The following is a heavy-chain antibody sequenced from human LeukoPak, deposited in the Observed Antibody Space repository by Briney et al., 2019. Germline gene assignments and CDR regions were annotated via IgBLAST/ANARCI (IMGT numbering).Heavy chain of an antibody. V-gene: IGHV3-53*01. J-gene: IGHJ3*02. Sequence: PGGSLRLSCAASGLTVSSSYMSWVRQAPGKGLEWVSIIYNDGSTYYADSVKGRFTISRDNAKNSLYLEMNSLRAEDTALYYCARGRSITILRGVAISDGFDIWGQGTMVTVSS. CDR2: IYNDGST. D-gene: IGHD3-10*01. CDR3: ARGRSITILRGVAISDGFDI. CDR1: GLTVSSSY.